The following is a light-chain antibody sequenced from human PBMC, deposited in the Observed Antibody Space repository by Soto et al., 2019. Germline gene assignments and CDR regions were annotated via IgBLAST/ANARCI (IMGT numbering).Light chain of an antibody. Sequence: DIVMTQSPDSLAVSLGERATINCKSGQSVLYSSNNKNYLAWYQQKPGQPPKLLIYWASTRESGVPDRFGGSGSGTDFTLTISSLQAEDVAIYSCQQYYSIPLTFGGGTKVDIK. CDR3: QQYYSIPLT. CDR1: QSVLYSSNNKNY. V-gene: IGKV4-1*01. CDR2: WAS. J-gene: IGKJ4*01.